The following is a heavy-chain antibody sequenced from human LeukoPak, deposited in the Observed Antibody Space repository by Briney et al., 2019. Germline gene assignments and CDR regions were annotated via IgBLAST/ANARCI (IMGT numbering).Heavy chain of an antibody. J-gene: IGHJ4*02. CDR3: TTDSSGY. D-gene: IGHD2-15*01. V-gene: IGHV3-73*01. Sequence: PGGSLRLSCAASGFTFSSYWMSWVRQASGKGLEWVGRIRGKANSYATAYAASVKGRFTISRDDSKNTAYLQMNSLKTEDTAVYYCTTDSSGYWGQGTLVTVSS. CDR1: GFTFSSYW. CDR2: IRGKANSYAT.